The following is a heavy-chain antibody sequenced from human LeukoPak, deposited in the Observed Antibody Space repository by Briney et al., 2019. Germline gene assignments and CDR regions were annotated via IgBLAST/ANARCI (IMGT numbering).Heavy chain of an antibody. CDR1: GGTFSSYA. V-gene: IGHV1-69*04. Sequence: ASVKVSCKASGGTFSSYAISWMRQAPGQGLEWMGRIIPILGIANYAQKFQGRVTITADKSTSTAYMELSSLRSEDTAVYYCARGPAYYYDSSGYPHRDYGMDVWGQGTTVTVSS. CDR3: ARGPAYYYDSSGYPHRDYGMDV. CDR2: IIPILGIA. J-gene: IGHJ6*02. D-gene: IGHD3-22*01.